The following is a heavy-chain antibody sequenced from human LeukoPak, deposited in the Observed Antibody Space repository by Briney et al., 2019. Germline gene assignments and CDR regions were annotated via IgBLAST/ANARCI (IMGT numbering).Heavy chain of an antibody. CDR1: GGTFSSYA. CDR3: ARVVSPGDIVATISGPLDY. Sequence: ASVKVSCKASGGTFSSYAISWVQQAPGQGLEWMGGIIPIFGTANYAQKFQGRVTITADESTSTAYMELSSLRSEDTAVYYCARVVSPGDIVATISGPLDYWGQGTLVTVSS. CDR2: IIPIFGTA. J-gene: IGHJ4*02. D-gene: IGHD5-12*01. V-gene: IGHV1-69*13.